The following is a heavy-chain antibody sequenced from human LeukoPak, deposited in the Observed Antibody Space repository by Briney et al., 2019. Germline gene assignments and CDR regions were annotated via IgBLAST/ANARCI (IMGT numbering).Heavy chain of an antibody. CDR1: GFTFNTYT. CDR3: ARDPTSSWETAFDV. J-gene: IGHJ3*01. D-gene: IGHD1-26*01. V-gene: IGHV3-21*01. Sequence: GGSLRLSCAASGFTFNTYTMNWVRQAPGKGLEWVSSISSGTSYIYYADSVKGRFTISRDNAKNSLYLQMNSLRAEDTAVYYCARDPTSSWETAFDVWGQGTMVTVSS. CDR2: ISSGTSYI.